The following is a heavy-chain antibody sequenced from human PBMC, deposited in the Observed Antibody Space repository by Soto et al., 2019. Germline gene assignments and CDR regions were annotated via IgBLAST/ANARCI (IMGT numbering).Heavy chain of an antibody. V-gene: IGHV5-51*01. J-gene: IGHJ6*02. CDR3: ARHPDYYDSSGYYSEYYYGMDG. CDR2: IYPGDSDT. Sequence: GESLKISCKGSGYSFTSYWIGWVRQMPGKGLEWMGIIYPGDSDTRYSPSFQGQVTISADKSISTAYLQWSSLKASDTAMYYCARHPDYYDSSGYYSEYYYGMDGWGQGTTVTVSS. CDR1: GYSFTSYW. D-gene: IGHD3-22*01.